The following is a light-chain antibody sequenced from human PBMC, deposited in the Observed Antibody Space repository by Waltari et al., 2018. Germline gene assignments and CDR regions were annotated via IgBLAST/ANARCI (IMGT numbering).Light chain of an antibody. CDR3: SSYTTSSATGV. CDR1: HSHDGHYHF. V-gene: IGLV2-14*01. Sequence: QSALTPPASVSGPPTQTITIPCSGTHSHDGHYHFSSWYQQHPGQAPHLIIYEVSNRPAGIANRFSASKSGNRASLTISGLQAEDEADYYCSSYTTSSATGVFGTGTRVTVL. CDR2: EVS. J-gene: IGLJ1*01.